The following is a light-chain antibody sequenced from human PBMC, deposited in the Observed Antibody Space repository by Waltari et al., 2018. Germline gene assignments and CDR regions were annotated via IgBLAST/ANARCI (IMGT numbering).Light chain of an antibody. V-gene: IGKV1-12*01. CDR2: QAS. Sequence: DTQMTQFPSAVPAFVGDRVTITCRASQAIGIWLAWYQQKPGKAPKLRIYQASTLQIGVPSGLSGSGAGTDFTLTISSLQPEDFATYYGQQAHTFPLTFGGGTKVEIK. CDR3: QQAHTFPLT. CDR1: QAIGIW. J-gene: IGKJ4*01.